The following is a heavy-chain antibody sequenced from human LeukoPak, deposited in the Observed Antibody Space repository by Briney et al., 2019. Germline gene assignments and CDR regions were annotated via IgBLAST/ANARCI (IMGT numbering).Heavy chain of an antibody. D-gene: IGHD3-10*01. CDR3: ARDRGASYYGSGSGFYYYGMDV. CDR1: GYTFSNYG. J-gene: IGHJ6*02. CDR2: LSTYNGNT. V-gene: IGHV1-18*01. Sequence: ASVKVSCKASGYTFSNYGISWVRQAPGQGLEWMGRLSTYNGNTNYAQKLQGRVTMTTDTSTSTVYMELRSLRSADTAVYYCARDRGASYYGSGSGFYYYGMDVWGQGTTVTVSS.